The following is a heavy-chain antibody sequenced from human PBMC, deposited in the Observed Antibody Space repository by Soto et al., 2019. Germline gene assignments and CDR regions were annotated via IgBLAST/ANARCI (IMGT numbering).Heavy chain of an antibody. Sequence: SQTLSLTCVISGDSVSSDSAAWNWIRQSPSRGLEWLGRTYYRSKWYNDYAVSVKSRITINPDTSKNQFSLQLNSVNPEDTAIYYCVREKSGAGYYGMDVWGQGTTVTVSS. CDR3: VREKSGAGYYGMDV. D-gene: IGHD6-13*01. V-gene: IGHV6-1*01. J-gene: IGHJ6*02. CDR2: TYYRSKWYN. CDR1: GDSVSSDSAA.